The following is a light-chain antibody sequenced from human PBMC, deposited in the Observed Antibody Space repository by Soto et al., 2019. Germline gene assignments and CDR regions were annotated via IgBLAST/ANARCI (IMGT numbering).Light chain of an antibody. J-gene: IGKJ2*01. CDR3: QQSYSTPVYT. CDR2: AAS. CDR1: QSISSY. V-gene: IGKV1-39*01. Sequence: DIQMTQSPSSLSASVGDRVTITCRASQSISSYLNWYQQKPGKAPKLLIYAASSLQSGVPSRFSGSGSGTDFTLTISSPQPEDFATYYCQQSYSTPVYTFGQGTKLEIK.